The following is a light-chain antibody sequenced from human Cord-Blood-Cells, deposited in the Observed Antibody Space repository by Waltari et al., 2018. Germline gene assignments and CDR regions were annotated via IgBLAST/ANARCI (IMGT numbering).Light chain of an antibody. CDR3: QQSYSTPFT. J-gene: IGKJ3*01. Sequence: DIQMTQSPSSLFASVGDRVTITCRASQRISSYLNWYQQKPGKAPKRLIYAASSLQSRAPSRFSGSGSGTDFTLTISSLQPEDFATYYCQQSYSTPFTFGPGTKVDIK. V-gene: IGKV1-39*01. CDR1: QRISSY. CDR2: AAS.